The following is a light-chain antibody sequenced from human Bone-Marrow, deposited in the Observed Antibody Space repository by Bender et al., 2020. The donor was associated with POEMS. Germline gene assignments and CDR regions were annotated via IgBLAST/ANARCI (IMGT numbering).Light chain of an antibody. J-gene: IGLJ3*02. CDR3: SSYTLTSTLVV. CDR1: SSDVGGYEY. CDR2: EVT. Sequence: QSALTQPPSASGSPGQSVTISCTGTSSDVGGYEYVSWYQQHPGKAPKLMAFEVTQRPSGVPNRFSGSKSGNTASLTISELQTEDEADYFCSSYTLTSTLVVFGGGTKVTVL. V-gene: IGLV2-8*01.